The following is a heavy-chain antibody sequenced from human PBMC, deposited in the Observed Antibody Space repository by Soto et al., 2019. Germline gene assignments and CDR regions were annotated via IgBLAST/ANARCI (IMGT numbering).Heavy chain of an antibody. CDR1: GGTFSSYA. Sequence: QVQLVQSGAEVKKPGSSVKVSCKASGGTFSSYAISWVRQAPGQGLEWMGGIIPIFGTTNYAQKFQGRVTIPADESPSTAYMELSSLRSEDTAMYYCARVVTVVKSFHYWYFDLWGRGTLVTVSS. CDR3: ARVVTVVKSFHYWYFDL. V-gene: IGHV1-69*12. D-gene: IGHD2-15*01. CDR2: IIPIFGTT. J-gene: IGHJ2*01.